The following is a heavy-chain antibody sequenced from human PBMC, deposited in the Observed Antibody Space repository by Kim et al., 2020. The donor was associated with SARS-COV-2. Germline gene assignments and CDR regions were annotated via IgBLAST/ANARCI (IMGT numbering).Heavy chain of an antibody. CDR2: ISSSSSYI. CDR3: ARVPAGSLGVNWFDP. CDR1: GFTFSSYS. J-gene: IGHJ5*02. D-gene: IGHD2-2*01. V-gene: IGHV3-21*01. Sequence: GGSLRLSCAASGFTFSSYSMNWVRQAPGKGLEWVSSISSSSSYIYYADSVKGRFTISRDNAKNSLYLQMNSLRAEDTAVYYCARVPAGSLGVNWFDPWGQGTLVTVSS.